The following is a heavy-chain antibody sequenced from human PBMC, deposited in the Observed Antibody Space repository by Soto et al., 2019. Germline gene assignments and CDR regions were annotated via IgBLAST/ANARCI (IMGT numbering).Heavy chain of an antibody. V-gene: IGHV3-23*01. Sequence: GGSLRLSCAASGFTFSSYAMSWVRQAPGKGLEWVSAISGSGGSTYYADSVKGRFTISRDSSKNTLYLQMNSLRAEDTAVYYCAKDLRIQLWLDYWGQGTLVTVSS. J-gene: IGHJ4*02. CDR3: AKDLRIQLWLDY. CDR2: ISGSGGST. D-gene: IGHD5-18*01. CDR1: GFTFSSYA.